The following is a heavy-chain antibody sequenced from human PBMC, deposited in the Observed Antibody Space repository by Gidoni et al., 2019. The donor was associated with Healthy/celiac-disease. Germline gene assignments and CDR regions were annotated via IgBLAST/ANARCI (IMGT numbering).Heavy chain of an antibody. J-gene: IGHJ4*02. CDR1: GYSFTSYW. CDR3: ARQRGDCSGGSCYPDFDY. D-gene: IGHD2-15*01. V-gene: IGHV5-51*01. CDR2: IYPGDSDT. Sequence: EVQLVQSGAEVKKPGESLKISCQGSGYSFTSYWIGWVRQMPGKGREWMGIIYPGDSDTRYSPSFQGQVTISADKSISTAYLQWSSLKASDTAMYYCARQRGDCSGGSCYPDFDYWGQGTLVTVSS.